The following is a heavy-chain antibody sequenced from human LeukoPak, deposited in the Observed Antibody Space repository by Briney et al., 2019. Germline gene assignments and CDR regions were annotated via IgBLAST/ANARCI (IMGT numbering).Heavy chain of an antibody. CDR2: INHSGST. D-gene: IGHD2-15*01. V-gene: IGHV4-39*07. J-gene: IGHJ3*02. CDR3: AREEDCSGGICYLGNAFDI. CDR1: GGSISSSSYY. Sequence: SETLSLTCTVSGGSISSSSYYWGWIRQPPGKGLEWIGEINHSGSTNYNASLKSRVTISVDTSKNQFYLKLSSVTAADTAVYYCAREEDCSGGICYLGNAFDIWGQGTMVTVSS.